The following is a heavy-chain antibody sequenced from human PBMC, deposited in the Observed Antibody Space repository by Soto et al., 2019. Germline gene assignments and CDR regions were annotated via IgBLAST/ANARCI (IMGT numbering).Heavy chain of an antibody. D-gene: IGHD1-1*01. Sequence: QVQLQQWGAGLLKPSETLSLTCAVYGGFVTSGSYYWSWIRQPPGKGLEWIGKMSHGGGTYFNPSLKSRCTISVATSKNQFTLMMRSVTAADTALYYCARVERGTATTVVDAFDIWGPGTMVTVSA. J-gene: IGHJ3*02. CDR1: GGFVTSGSYY. CDR3: ARVERGTATTVVDAFDI. V-gene: IGHV4-34*01. CDR2: MSHGGGT.